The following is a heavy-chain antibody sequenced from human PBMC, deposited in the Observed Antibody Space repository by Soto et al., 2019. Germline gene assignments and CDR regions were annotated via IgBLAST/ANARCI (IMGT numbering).Heavy chain of an antibody. J-gene: IGHJ4*02. CDR1: GGSISSNNW. V-gene: IGHV4-4*02. CDR3: ARDGNSTSGDLDY. CDR2: IYPTGNT. D-gene: IGHD2-2*01. Sequence: QVQLQESGPGLVKPSGTLSLTCTISGGSISSNNWWSWVRQAPGKGLEWIGEIYPTGNTNYNPSLESLVTTSVDKAKNRFSLKLTSVTAADTAVYYCARDGNSTSGDLDYWGQGTLVTVSS.